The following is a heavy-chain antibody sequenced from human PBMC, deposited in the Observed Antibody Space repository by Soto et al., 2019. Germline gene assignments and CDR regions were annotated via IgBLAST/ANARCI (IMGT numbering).Heavy chain of an antibody. Sequence: PGGSLRLSCAASGFSFSIYAMNWVRQAPGKGLEWVSGISGGGSTYYADSVKGRFTISRDNSKNTLYLQMNSLRVEDTAVYYCAKDPTSYDSSAQFDSWGQGTLVTVSS. J-gene: IGHJ4*02. CDR3: AKDPTSYDSSAQFDS. CDR1: GFSFSIYA. V-gene: IGHV3-23*01. D-gene: IGHD3-22*01. CDR2: ISGGGST.